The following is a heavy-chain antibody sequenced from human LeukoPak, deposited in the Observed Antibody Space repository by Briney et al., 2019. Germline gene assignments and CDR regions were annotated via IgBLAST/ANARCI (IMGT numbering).Heavy chain of an antibody. CDR2: ISAYNGNT. Sequence: ASVKVSCKASGYTFTSYGISWVRQAPGQGLEWMGWISAYNGNTNYAQKLQGRVTMTTDTSTSTAYMELSSLRSEDTAVYYCATGYYGSGSYYQFDYWGQGTLVTVSS. CDR1: GYTFTSYG. D-gene: IGHD3-10*01. J-gene: IGHJ4*02. V-gene: IGHV1-18*01. CDR3: ATGYYGSGSYYQFDY.